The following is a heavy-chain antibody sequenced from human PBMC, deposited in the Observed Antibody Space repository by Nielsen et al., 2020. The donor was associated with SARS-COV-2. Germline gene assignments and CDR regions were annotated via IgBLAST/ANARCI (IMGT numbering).Heavy chain of an antibody. CDR3: ARGFNWYFDL. V-gene: IGHV4-34*01. J-gene: IGHJ2*01. CDR2: INHSGST. CDR1: GGSFSGYY. Sequence: SETLSLTCAVYGGSFSGYYWSWIRQPPGKGLEWIGEINHSGSTNYNPSLKSRVTISVDTSKNQFSLKLSSVTAADTAVYYCARGFNWYFDLWGRGTLVTVSS.